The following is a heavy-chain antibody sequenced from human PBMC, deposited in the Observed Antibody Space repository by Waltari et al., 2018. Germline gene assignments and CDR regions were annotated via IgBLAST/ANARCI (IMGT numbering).Heavy chain of an antibody. CDR3: ARIGYTSSSSDENWFDP. CDR2: ISAYTVNT. CDR1: GYTFTSYG. D-gene: IGHD6-13*01. V-gene: IGHV1-18*01. Sequence: QVQLVQSGAEVKKPGASVKVSCKASGYTFTSYGISWVRQAPGQGLEWMGWISAYTVNTNDAQKLQGKVTMTTDTSTSTGYMELRSLRSDDTAVYYCARIGYTSSSSDENWFDPWGQGTLVTVSS. J-gene: IGHJ5*02.